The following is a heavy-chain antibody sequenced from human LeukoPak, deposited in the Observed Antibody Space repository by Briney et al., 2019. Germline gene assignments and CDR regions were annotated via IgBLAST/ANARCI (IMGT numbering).Heavy chain of an antibody. D-gene: IGHD4-11*01. CDR1: DDSITMYY. Sequence: PSETLSLTCTVSDDSITMYYWTWIRQPPGKGLEWLGYVDHTGSTKFNPSLNGRVSISRDTSNNFFSLRPRSVTAADTAVYFCARGRVSSSTWYSTYYYFFYMDFWGKGTTVTVSS. CDR3: ARGRVSSSTWYSTYYYFFYMDF. J-gene: IGHJ6*03. CDR2: VDHTGST. V-gene: IGHV4-59*01.